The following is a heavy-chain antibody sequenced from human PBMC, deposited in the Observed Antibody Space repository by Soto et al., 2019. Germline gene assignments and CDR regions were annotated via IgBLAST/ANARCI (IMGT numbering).Heavy chain of an antibody. CDR3: ARNRGYSSSSRGPYYYGMDV. V-gene: IGHV4-4*02. CDR2: IYHSGST. CDR1: GGSISSSNW. Sequence: QVQLQESGPGLVKPSGTLSLTCAVSGGSISSSNWWSWVRQPPGKGLEWIGEIYHSGSTNYNPSLKSRVTISVDKSKNQFSLKLGSVTAADTAVYYCARNRGYSSSSRGPYYYGMDVWGQGTTVTVSS. J-gene: IGHJ6*02. D-gene: IGHD6-6*01.